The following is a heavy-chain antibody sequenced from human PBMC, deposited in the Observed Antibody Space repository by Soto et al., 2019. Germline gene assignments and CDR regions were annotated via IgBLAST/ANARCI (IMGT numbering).Heavy chain of an antibody. Sequence: ASVKVSCKASGYTFTSYGISWVRQAPGQGLEWMGWISAYNGNTNYAQKLQGRVTMTTDTSTSTAYMGLRSLGSDDTAVYYCARDVVGLYYYYGMDVWGQGTTVTVSS. CDR3: ARDVVGLYYYYGMDV. CDR1: GYTFTSYG. J-gene: IGHJ6*02. D-gene: IGHD1-26*01. V-gene: IGHV1-18*01. CDR2: ISAYNGNT.